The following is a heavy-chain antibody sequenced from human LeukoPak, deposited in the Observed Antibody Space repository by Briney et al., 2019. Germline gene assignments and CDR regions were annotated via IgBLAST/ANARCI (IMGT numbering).Heavy chain of an antibody. J-gene: IGHJ6*02. CDR2: IYYSGST. Sequence: PSETLSLTCTVSGGSISSYYWSWIRQPPGKGLEWIGYIYYSGSTNYNPSLKSRVTISVDTSKNQFSLKLSSVTAADTAVYYCARDGHDSSGYYYYGMDVWGQGTTVTVSS. CDR1: GGSISSYY. V-gene: IGHV4-59*01. D-gene: IGHD3-22*01. CDR3: ARDGHDSSGYYYYGMDV.